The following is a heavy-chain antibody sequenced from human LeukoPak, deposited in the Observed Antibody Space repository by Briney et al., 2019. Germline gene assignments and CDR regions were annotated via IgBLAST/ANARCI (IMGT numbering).Heavy chain of an antibody. V-gene: IGHV1-69*04. CDR3: AREQMKIVVVTAIRAFDI. D-gene: IGHD2-21*02. CDR1: GGTFSSYA. J-gene: IGHJ3*02. Sequence: ASVKVSCKASGGTFSSYAISWVRQAPGQGLEWMGRIIPILGIANYAQKFQGRVTITADKSTSTAYMELSSLRSVDTAVYYCAREQMKIVVVTAIRAFDIWGQGTMVTVSS. CDR2: IIPILGIA.